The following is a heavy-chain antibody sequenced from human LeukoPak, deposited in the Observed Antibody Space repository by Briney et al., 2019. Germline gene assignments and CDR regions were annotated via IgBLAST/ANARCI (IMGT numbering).Heavy chain of an antibody. V-gene: IGHV3-21*01. CDR3: AREKLGVGTAFDY. D-gene: IGHD1/OR15-1a*01. CDR2: ISSSSSYI. CDR1: GFTFSSYS. Sequence: GGSLRPSCAASGFTFSSYSMNWVRQAPGKGLEWVSSISSSSSYIYYADSVKGRFTISRDNAKNSLYLQMNSLRAEDTAVYYCAREKLGVGTAFDYWGQGTLVTVSS. J-gene: IGHJ4*02.